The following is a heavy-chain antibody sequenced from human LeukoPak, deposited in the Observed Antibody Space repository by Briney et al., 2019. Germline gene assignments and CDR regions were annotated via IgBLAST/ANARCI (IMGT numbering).Heavy chain of an antibody. CDR2: VNPSGST. Sequence: ASETLSLTCAVYGESFSGYYWTWIRQPPGKGLEWIADVNPSGSTNYNPSLKSRVIISVDTSKNQSSLKLSSVTDADTAVYYCARAREGATIDYWGQGTLVTVSS. CDR1: GESFSGYY. V-gene: IGHV4-34*01. D-gene: IGHD1-26*01. J-gene: IGHJ4*02. CDR3: ARAREGATIDY.